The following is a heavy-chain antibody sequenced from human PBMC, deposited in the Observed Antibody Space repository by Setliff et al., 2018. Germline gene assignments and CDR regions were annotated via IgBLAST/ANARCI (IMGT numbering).Heavy chain of an antibody. CDR3: ARDNIGYITGIPYYYYYYMDV. CDR2: MNPNSGNT. D-gene: IGHD1-20*01. CDR1: GYTFTSYD. Sequence: VASVKVSCKASGYTFTSYDINWMRQASGQGLEWMGWMNPNSGNTGSTQKFQGRVTITRDTSASTAYMELSSLRSEDTAVYYCARDNIGYITGIPYYYYYYMDVWGKGTTVTVSS. V-gene: IGHV1-8*03. J-gene: IGHJ6*03.